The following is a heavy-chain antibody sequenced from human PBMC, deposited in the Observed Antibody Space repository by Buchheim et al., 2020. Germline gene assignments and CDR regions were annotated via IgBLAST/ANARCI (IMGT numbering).Heavy chain of an antibody. CDR3: ARGIANGVDV. D-gene: IGHD2-21*01. V-gene: IGHV1-8*01. Sequence: QVQLVQSGAEVQKPGASVKVSCKASGYTFTGYHINWVRQATGQGLDWMGWMSPNTGDTAYAQKFQGRVTMTRDTSITTAYMELSSLTSEDTGVYYCARGIANGVDVWGQGAT. CDR2: MSPNTGDT. CDR1: GYTFTGYH. J-gene: IGHJ6*02.